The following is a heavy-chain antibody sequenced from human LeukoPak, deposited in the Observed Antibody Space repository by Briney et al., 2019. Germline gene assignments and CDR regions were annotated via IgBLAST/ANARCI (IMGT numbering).Heavy chain of an antibody. CDR1: GFTFSSYW. Sequence: GGSLRLSCAASGFTFSSYWMSWVRQAPGKGLEWVANIKQDGSEKYYVDSVKGRFTISRDNAKNSLYLQMNSLRAEDTAVYYCARDIVVVPAAKSAWDYWDQGTLVTVSS. J-gene: IGHJ4*02. CDR2: IKQDGSEK. D-gene: IGHD2-2*01. CDR3: ARDIVVVPAAKSAWDY. V-gene: IGHV3-7*03.